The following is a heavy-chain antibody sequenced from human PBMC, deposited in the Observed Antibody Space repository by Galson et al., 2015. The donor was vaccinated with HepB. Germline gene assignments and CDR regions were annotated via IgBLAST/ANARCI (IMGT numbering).Heavy chain of an antibody. D-gene: IGHD5/OR15-5a*01. CDR2: ITYDGTNK. CDR1: GFTFNSYA. V-gene: IGHV3-30*04. CDR3: VKGGCYSVLRGRGGCDS. Sequence: SLRLSCAASGFTFNSYAMLWVRQAPGKGLQWVAVITYDGTNKFYARSVKGRFTISRDNSGNTLFLHMNSLRPEDTALYYCVKGGCYSVLRGRGGCDSWGQGALVTVSP. J-gene: IGHJ4*02.